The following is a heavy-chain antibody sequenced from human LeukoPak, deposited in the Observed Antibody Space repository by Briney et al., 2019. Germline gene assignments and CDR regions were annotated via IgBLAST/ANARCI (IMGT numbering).Heavy chain of an antibody. CDR3: AKEGTASKPSDLDY. V-gene: IGHV3-30*02. CDR2: IRFDGSSK. Sequence: PGGSLRLSCAASGFIFSDYGIHWVRQAPGKGLEWVAFIRFDGSSKYYTDSVKGRLTISRDNSRNTVYLQMNGLRVEDAAVYYCAKEGTASKPSDLDYWGQGTLVTVSS. D-gene: IGHD1/OR15-1a*01. CDR1: GFIFSDYG. J-gene: IGHJ4*02.